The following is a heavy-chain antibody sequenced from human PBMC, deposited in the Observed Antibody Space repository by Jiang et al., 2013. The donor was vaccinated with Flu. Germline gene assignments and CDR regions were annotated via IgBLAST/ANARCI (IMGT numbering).Heavy chain of an antibody. CDR1: GYTFTGYY. D-gene: IGHD6-19*01. V-gene: IGHV1-2*04. CDR2: IDPKSGGX. Sequence: GAEVKKPGASVKVSCKASGYTFTGYYLHWVRQAPGQGLEWVGWIDPKSGGXKYAQKFQGWVTMTRDTAISTAYMELSRLKSDDTALYYCTRGASVSSTGWYRRWFDPWGQGTLVTVSS. J-gene: IGHJ5*02. CDR3: TRGASVSSTGWYRRWFDP.